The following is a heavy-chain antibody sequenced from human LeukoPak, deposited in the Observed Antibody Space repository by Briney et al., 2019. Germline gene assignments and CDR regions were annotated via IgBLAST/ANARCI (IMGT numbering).Heavy chain of an antibody. CDR1: GFTFSSYW. CDR3: ARDRWEPFRYFDY. J-gene: IGHJ4*02. V-gene: IGHV3-7*01. D-gene: IGHD1-26*01. CDR2: IKQDGSEK. Sequence: PGGSLRLSCAASGFTFSSYWMSWVRQAPGKGLEWVANIKQDGSEKYYVDSVKGRFTISRDNAKNSLYLQMNSLRAEDTAVYYCARDRWEPFRYFDYWGQGTLVTVSS.